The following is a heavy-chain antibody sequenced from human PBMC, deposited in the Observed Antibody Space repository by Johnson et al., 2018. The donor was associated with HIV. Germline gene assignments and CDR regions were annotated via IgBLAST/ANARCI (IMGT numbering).Heavy chain of an antibody. J-gene: IGHJ3*02. CDR3: ARGGSDAFDI. Sequence: VQLVESGGGLVQPGGSLRLSCAASGFTFSSYWMSWVRQAPGKGLEWVANIKQDGSEKYYVDSVKGRFSISRDNAKNSLDLQMNSLRAEDTALYYCARGGSDAFDIWGQGTMVTVSS. CDR1: GFTFSSYW. D-gene: IGHD3-16*01. V-gene: IGHV3-7*02. CDR2: IKQDGSEK.